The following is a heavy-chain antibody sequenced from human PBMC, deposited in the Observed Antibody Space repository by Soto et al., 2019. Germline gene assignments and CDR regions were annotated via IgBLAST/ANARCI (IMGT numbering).Heavy chain of an antibody. CDR2: ISGSGGST. D-gene: IGHD2-15*01. V-gene: IGHV3-23*01. CDR1: GFTSSSYA. J-gene: IGHJ4*02. CDR3: ARYIVVVVAAVYYFDY. Sequence: PGGSLRLSCAASGFTSSSYAMSWVRQAPGKGLEWVSAISGSGGSTYYADSVKGRFTISRDNSKNTLYLQMNSLRAEDTAVYYCARYIVVVVAAVYYFDYWGQGTLVTVSS.